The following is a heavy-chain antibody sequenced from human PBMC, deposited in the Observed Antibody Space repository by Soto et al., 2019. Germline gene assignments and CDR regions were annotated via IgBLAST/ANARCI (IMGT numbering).Heavy chain of an antibody. J-gene: IGHJ5*02. CDR2: IYHSGNT. D-gene: IGHD2-2*01. V-gene: IGHV4-4*02. CDR3: ARDSRTGCSSTDCYMS. CDR1: GDSISSGAW. Sequence: QVQLQESGPGLVKASETLSLTCAVSGDSISSGAWWSWVRQSPGKGLQWIGEIYHSGNTRNNPSLKRRVIMSVDKSNNQFSLNLMSVTAADTATYYCARDSRTGCSSTDCYMSWGRGILVTVSS.